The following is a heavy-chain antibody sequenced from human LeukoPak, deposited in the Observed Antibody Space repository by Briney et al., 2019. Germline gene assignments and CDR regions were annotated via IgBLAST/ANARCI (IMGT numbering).Heavy chain of an antibody. CDR1: GFTVSSYY. Sequence: GGSLRLSCAASGFTVSSYYMSWVRQAPGKGLEWVSVINSGGSTYHADSVKGRFTISRDNSKNTVYLQMNSLRAEDTAVYYCAKMGTPFGYSGYETLYYYYYGMDVWGQGTTVTVSS. CDR3: AKMGTPFGYSGYETLYYYYYGMDV. D-gene: IGHD5-12*01. V-gene: IGHV3-66*01. J-gene: IGHJ6*02. CDR2: INSGGST.